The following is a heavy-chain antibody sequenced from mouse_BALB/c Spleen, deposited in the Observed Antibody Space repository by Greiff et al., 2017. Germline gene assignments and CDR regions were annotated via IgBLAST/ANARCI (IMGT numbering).Heavy chain of an antibody. V-gene: IGHV14-3*02. CDR2: IDPANGNT. CDR3: ARGSYYGNYEWYFDV. J-gene: IGHJ1*01. D-gene: IGHD2-1*01. CDR1: GFNIKDNY. Sequence: VQLQQSGAGLVKPGASVKLSCTASGFNIKDNYMHWVRQRPEKSLEWIGRIDPANGNTKYDPKFQGKATITSDTSANTAYLQLSSLTSEDTAVYYCARGSYYGNYEWYFDVWGAGTTVTVSS.